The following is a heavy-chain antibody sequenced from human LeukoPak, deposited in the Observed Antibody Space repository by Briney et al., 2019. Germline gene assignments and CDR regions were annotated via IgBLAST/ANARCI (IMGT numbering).Heavy chain of an antibody. Sequence: GGSLRLSCAASGFTFSSDWMHWVRQGPGKGLVWVSRDNSDGGSTNYADSVKGRFTISRDNAKNTLYLQMNSLRADDTAVYYCARSSGRSPFDMWGQGTMVTVSS. CDR2: DNSDGGST. V-gene: IGHV3-74*01. J-gene: IGHJ3*02. CDR3: ARSSGRSPFDM. CDR1: GFTFSSDW. D-gene: IGHD3-22*01.